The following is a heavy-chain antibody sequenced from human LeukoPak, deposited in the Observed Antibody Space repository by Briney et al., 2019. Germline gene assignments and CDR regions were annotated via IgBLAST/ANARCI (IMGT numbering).Heavy chain of an antibody. CDR2: ISGSGDST. CDR1: GXTXXNYV. Sequence: GGXLXXSXXAXGXTXXNYVMSWVRQAPGKGLEWXSGISGSGDSTYYADSAKGRFTISRDNSKNTLYLQMNSLRVEDTAAYYCAKVRAPSGWFNSDYWGQGTLVTVSS. CDR3: AKVRAPSGWFNSDY. D-gene: IGHD6-19*01. J-gene: IGHJ4*02. V-gene: IGHV3-23*01.